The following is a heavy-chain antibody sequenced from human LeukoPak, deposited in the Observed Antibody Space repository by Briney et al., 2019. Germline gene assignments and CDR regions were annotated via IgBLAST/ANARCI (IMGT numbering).Heavy chain of an antibody. CDR2: ISSGGNYI. Sequence: GGSLRLSCAASGFTFSNAWMSWVRQAPGKGLEWISSISSGGNYIDYADSVKGRITISRDNPKNSVFLQMNSLRAEDMAVYYCASGAGSYPRNYWGQGTLVTVSS. J-gene: IGHJ4*02. CDR3: ASGAGSYPRNY. V-gene: IGHV3-21*01. CDR1: GFTFSNAW. D-gene: IGHD6-6*01.